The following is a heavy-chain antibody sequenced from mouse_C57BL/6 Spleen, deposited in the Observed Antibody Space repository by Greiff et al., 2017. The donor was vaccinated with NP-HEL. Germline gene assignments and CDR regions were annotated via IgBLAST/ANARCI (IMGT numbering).Heavy chain of an antibody. CDR3: GRFGSSYGDGDY. Sequence: QVQLQQPGAELVKPGASVKMSCKASGYTFTSYWITWVKQRPGQGLEWIGDIYPGSGSTNYNEKFKSKATLTVDTSSSTAYMQLSSLTSEDSAVYYCGRFGSSYGDGDYWGQGTSVTVSS. J-gene: IGHJ4*01. CDR2: IYPGSGST. V-gene: IGHV1-55*01. D-gene: IGHD1-1*01. CDR1: GYTFTSYW.